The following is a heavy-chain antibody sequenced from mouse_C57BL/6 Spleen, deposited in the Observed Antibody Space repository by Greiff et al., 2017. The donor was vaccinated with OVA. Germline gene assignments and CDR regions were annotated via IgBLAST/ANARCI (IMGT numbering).Heavy chain of an antibody. Sequence: QVQLKQSGAELVRPGTSVKVSCKASGYAFTNYLIEWVKQRPGQGLEWIGVINPGSGGTNYNEKFKGKATLTADKSSSTAYMQLSSLTSEDSAVYSRARRYGNSYWYVGVWGTGTTVTVAS. CDR2: INPGSGGT. CDR3: ARRYGNSYWYVGV. D-gene: IGHD1-1*01. CDR1: GYAFTNYL. V-gene: IGHV1-54*01. J-gene: IGHJ1*03.